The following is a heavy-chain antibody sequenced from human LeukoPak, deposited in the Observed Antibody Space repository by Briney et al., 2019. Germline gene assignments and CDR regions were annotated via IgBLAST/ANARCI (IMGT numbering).Heavy chain of an antibody. V-gene: IGHV1-69*13. CDR1: GGTFSSYA. CDR3: ARDGRYSATGDWFDP. J-gene: IGHJ5*02. CDR2: IIPIFGTA. Sequence: SVKVSCKASGGTFSSYAVSWVRQAPGQGLEWMGGIIPIFGTANYAQKFQGRVTITADESTSTAYMELSSLRSEDTAVYYCARDGRYSATGDWFDPWGQGTLVTVSS. D-gene: IGHD3-9*01.